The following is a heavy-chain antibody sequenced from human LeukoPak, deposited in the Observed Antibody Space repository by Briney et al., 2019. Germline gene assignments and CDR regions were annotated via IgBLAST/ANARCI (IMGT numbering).Heavy chain of an antibody. Sequence: PGGSLRLSCAASGFTFDDYAMHWVRQAPGKGVEWVSGISRNSGSIVYADSVKGRFTISRDNAKISLYLQMNSLRAEDTALYYCAKSTAVAGNTFDYWGQGTLVTVSS. CDR1: GFTFDDYA. J-gene: IGHJ4*02. V-gene: IGHV3-9*01. CDR2: ISRNSGSI. D-gene: IGHD6-19*01. CDR3: AKSTAVAGNTFDY.